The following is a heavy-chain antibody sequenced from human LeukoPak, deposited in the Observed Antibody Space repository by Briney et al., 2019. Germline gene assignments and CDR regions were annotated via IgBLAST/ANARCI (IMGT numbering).Heavy chain of an antibody. D-gene: IGHD1-26*01. V-gene: IGHV3-23*01. Sequence: QAGGSLRLSCAASGFTFSSYAMSWVRQAPEKGLEWVSTISATGDSTYYADSVRGRFTISRDNSRSTLYLQMSSLRPEDTAEYYCAKISATSDYFDPWGQGTLVTVSS. CDR2: ISATGDST. CDR3: AKISATSDYFDP. J-gene: IGHJ5*02. CDR1: GFTFSSYA.